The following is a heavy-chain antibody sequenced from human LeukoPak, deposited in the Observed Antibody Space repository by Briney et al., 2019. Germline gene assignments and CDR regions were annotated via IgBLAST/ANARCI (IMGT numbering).Heavy chain of an antibody. CDR2: IKQDGSEK. Sequence: GGSLRLSCAASRFTFSSYWMSWVRQAPGKGLEWVANIKQDGSEKYYVDSVKGRFTISRDNTKNSLYLQMNSLRAEDTAIYYCARDSGYYGLFDYWGQGTLVTVSS. J-gene: IGHJ4*02. V-gene: IGHV3-7*01. D-gene: IGHD3-22*01. CDR3: ARDSGYYGLFDY. CDR1: RFTFSSYW.